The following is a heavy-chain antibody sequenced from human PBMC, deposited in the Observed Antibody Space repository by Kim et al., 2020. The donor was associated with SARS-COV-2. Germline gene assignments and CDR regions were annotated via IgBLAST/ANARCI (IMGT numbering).Heavy chain of an antibody. Sequence: GGSLRLSCADPGFTFNNSWMSWVRQAPGKGLEWVCRVKPRGDGRTADYVAAVEDRFTISRDESKNTLYLQMNSLKIEDTAMYYCTTDPGDYSGFGPGYWGQGTPVTVSS. CDR2: VKPRGDGRTA. J-gene: IGHJ4*02. CDR1: GFTFNNSW. V-gene: IGHV3-15*01. D-gene: IGHD1-26*01. CDR3: TTDPGDYSGFGPGY.